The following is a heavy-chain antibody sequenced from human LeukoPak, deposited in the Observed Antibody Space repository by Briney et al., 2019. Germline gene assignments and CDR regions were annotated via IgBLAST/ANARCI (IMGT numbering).Heavy chain of an antibody. D-gene: IGHD3-10*01. CDR2: IIPILGIA. V-gene: IGHV1-69*04. J-gene: IGHJ6*02. Sequence: SVKVSCKASGGTFSSYAISWVRQAPGQGLEWMGRIIPILGIANYAQKFQGRVTITADKSTSTAYMELSSLRSEDTAVYYCARSTAPGHFWGSGIERIIINGMDVWGQGTTVTVSS. CDR1: GGTFSSYA. CDR3: ARSTAPGHFWGSGIERIIINGMDV.